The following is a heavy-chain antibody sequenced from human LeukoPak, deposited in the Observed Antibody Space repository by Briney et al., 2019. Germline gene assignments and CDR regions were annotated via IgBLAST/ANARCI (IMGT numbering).Heavy chain of an antibody. CDR1: GGTFTSYA. D-gene: IGHD6-19*01. CDR2: INAGNGNT. J-gene: IGHJ3*02. V-gene: IGHV1-3*01. CDR3: ASSTSSGHDAFDI. Sequence: GASVKVSCKASGGTFTSYAMHWVRQAPGQRLEWMGWINAGNGNTKYSQKFQGRATITRDTSASTAYMELSSLRSEDTAVYYCASSTSSGHDAFDIWGQGTMVTVSS.